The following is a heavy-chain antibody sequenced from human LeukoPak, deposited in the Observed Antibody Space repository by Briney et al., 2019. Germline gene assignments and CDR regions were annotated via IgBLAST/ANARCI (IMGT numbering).Heavy chain of an antibody. J-gene: IGHJ4*01. CDR2: ISGGGGST. CDR1: GFTFNNYA. CDR3: AKVEIKNRPMIAVAPYYFDY. V-gene: IGHV3-23*01. Sequence: GGSLRLSCAASGFTFNNYAMSWVRQAPGKGLEWVSGISGGGGSTYYADSVKGRFTISRDNSKNTLYLQMNTLRAEDTAVYYCAKVEIKNRPMIAVAPYYFDYWGQEPWSPSPQ. D-gene: IGHD3-22*01.